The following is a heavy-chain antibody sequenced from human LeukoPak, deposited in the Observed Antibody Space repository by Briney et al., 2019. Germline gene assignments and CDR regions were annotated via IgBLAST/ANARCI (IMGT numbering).Heavy chain of an antibody. CDR2: IHYTGGT. J-gene: IGHJ4*02. CDR1: GGPISGYY. CDR3: ARGNILSGYCFDF. V-gene: IGHV4-34*01. Sequence: SETLFLTCAVYGGPISGYYWSWIRQPPGKGLEWVGEIHYTGGTSYNPSLKSRATISIDTSKNQLSLKLSSVTAADTAVYYCARGNILSGYCFDFWGQGALVTVSS. D-gene: IGHD3-9*01.